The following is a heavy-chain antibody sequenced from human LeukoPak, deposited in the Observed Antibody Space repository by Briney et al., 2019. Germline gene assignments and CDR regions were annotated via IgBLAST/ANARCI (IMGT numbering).Heavy chain of an antibody. CDR3: ARDVAAAGTHYFDY. CDR2: INPNSGGT. Sequence: GASVKVSCKASGYTFTGYYMHWVRQAPGQGLEWMGWINPNSGGTNYAQKVQGWVTMTRDTSISTAYMELSRLRSDDTAVYYCARDVAAAGTHYFDYWSQGTLVTVSS. V-gene: IGHV1-2*04. D-gene: IGHD6-13*01. J-gene: IGHJ4*02. CDR1: GYTFTGYY.